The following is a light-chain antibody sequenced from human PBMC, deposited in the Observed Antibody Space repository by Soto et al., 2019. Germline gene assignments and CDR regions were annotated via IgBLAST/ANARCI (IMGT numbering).Light chain of an antibody. CDR3: QQYNSYSVT. CDR1: QSISSW. J-gene: IGKJ1*01. V-gene: IGKV1-5*03. CDR2: KAS. Sequence: DIPMTQSPSTLSASVGDIVTITCRASQSISSWLAWYQQKPGKAPKLMIYKASSLESGVPSRFSGSGSGTECTLTISSLQPDDFATYYCQQYNSYSVTFGQGTKVDIK.